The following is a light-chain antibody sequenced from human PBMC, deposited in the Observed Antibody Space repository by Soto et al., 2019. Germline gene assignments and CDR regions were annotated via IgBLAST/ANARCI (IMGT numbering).Light chain of an antibody. J-gene: IGLJ2*01. CDR2: ANS. V-gene: IGLV1-40*01. Sequence: QSVLTQPPSVSGAPGQRVTISCTGSSSNIGAGYDVHWYQQLPGTAPKLLIYANSDRPSGVPDRFSGSKSGTSASLAITGLQAEDEADYYCQSYDSSLSGSMVFGGGTKLTVL. CDR3: QSYDSSLSGSMV. CDR1: SSNIGAGYD.